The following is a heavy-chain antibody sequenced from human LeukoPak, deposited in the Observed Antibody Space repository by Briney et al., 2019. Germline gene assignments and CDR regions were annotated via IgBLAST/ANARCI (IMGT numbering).Heavy chain of an antibody. CDR2: ITITINFI. CDR3: ARDYFDSSDNPETYYSYFMDV. CDR1: GFTFSRYS. V-gene: IGHV3-21*01. J-gene: IGHJ6*03. D-gene: IGHD3-22*01. Sequence: GCLRLSCAASGFTFSRYSMNWVRQAPGKGLECVASITITINFIYTADSVKGRFPLSRDTTKHSLFLQINRLRAEDKAIYHCARDYFDSSDNPETYYSYFMDVWGKGTTVRVSS.